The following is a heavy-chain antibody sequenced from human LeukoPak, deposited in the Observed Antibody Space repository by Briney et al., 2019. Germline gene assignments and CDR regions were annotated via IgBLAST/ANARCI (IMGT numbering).Heavy chain of an antibody. Sequence: SETLSLTCTVSGGSVSSGSYYWSWIRQPPGKGLEWIGYIYYSGSTNYNPSLKSRVTISVDTSKNQFSLKLSSVTAADTAAYYCAIYGSGSYYKDYWGQGTLVTVSS. V-gene: IGHV4-61*01. CDR1: GGSVSSGSYY. CDR3: AIYGSGSYYKDY. D-gene: IGHD3-10*01. CDR2: IYYSGST. J-gene: IGHJ4*02.